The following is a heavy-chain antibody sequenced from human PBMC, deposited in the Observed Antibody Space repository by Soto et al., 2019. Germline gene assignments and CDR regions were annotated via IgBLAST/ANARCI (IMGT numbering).Heavy chain of an antibody. Sequence: QLQLQESGPGLVKPSETLSLTCSVSGGSISSSSNYWGWIRQPPGQGLEWIALIYYSGRTYYNPSLSSRVTISVDTSNNQFSLKLSSVTAADTAVYYCARRSSSSSSFDYWGQGILVTVSS. J-gene: IGHJ4*02. CDR1: GGSISSSSNY. V-gene: IGHV4-39*01. CDR2: IYYSGRT. CDR3: ARRSSSSSSFDY. D-gene: IGHD6-6*01.